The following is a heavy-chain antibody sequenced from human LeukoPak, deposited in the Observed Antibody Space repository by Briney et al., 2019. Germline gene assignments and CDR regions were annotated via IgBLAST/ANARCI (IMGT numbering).Heavy chain of an antibody. CDR2: IYYSGST. CDR1: GGSISSSSYY. V-gene: IGHV4-39*07. Sequence: SETLSLTCTVSGGSISSSSYYWGWIRQPPGKGLEWIGSIYYSGSTYYNPSLKSRVTISVDTSKNQFSLKLSSVTAADTAVYYCARYAVDTAMVYFDYWGQGTLVTVSS. D-gene: IGHD5-18*01. J-gene: IGHJ4*02. CDR3: ARYAVDTAMVYFDY.